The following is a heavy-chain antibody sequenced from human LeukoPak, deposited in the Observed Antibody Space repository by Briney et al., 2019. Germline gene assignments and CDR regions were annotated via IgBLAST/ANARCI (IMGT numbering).Heavy chain of an antibody. D-gene: IGHD3-3*01. V-gene: IGHV3-21*01. CDR2: ISSSSRYT. J-gene: IGHJ4*02. CDR3: ARDESRGYDFRPQDH. CDR1: GFSLRDYS. Sequence: GGSLRLSCAASGFSLRDYSMDWVRQAPGEGLEWDSSISSSSRYTFYVDSVKGRFTISRDNAKNSLYLQMNSLRVEDTAVYYCARDESRGYDFRPQDHWGQGTLVSVSS.